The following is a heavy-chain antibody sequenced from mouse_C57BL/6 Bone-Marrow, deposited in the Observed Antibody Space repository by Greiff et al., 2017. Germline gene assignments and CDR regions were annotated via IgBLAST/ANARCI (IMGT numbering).Heavy chain of an antibody. CDR1: GYTFTSYW. Sequence: QVQLQQPGAELVKPGASVKLSCKASGYTFTSYWMQWVKQRPGQGLEWIGEIDPSDSDTNYNQKFKGKATLTVDTSSSTAYMQLSSLTSEDSAVYYCARDGYYAWFAYWGQGTLVTVSA. CDR3: ARDGYYAWFAY. J-gene: IGHJ3*01. D-gene: IGHD2-3*01. V-gene: IGHV1-50*01. CDR2: IDPSDSDT.